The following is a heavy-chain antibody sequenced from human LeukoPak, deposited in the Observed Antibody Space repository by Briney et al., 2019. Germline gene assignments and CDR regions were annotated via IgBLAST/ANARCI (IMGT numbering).Heavy chain of an antibody. CDR3: AREVWSPNLSSFDP. J-gene: IGHJ5*02. D-gene: IGHD6-19*01. V-gene: IGHV1-69*13. CDR2: IIPIFGTA. CDR1: GGTFTNYA. Sequence: SVKVSCKASGGTFTNYAISWVRQAPGQGLEWMGGIIPIFGTADYTQKFQGRVTITADESTSTAYMELSSLRSEDTAVYYCAREVWSPNLSSFDPWGQGTLVTVSS.